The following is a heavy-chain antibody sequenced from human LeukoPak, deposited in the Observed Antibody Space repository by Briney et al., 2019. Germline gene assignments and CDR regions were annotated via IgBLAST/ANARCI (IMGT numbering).Heavy chain of an antibody. D-gene: IGHD3/OR15-3a*01. J-gene: IGHJ6*03. CDR1: GGSISSGHYF. V-gene: IGHV4-61*02. CDR2: IYTSGST. CDR3: ARDMDFYMDV. Sequence: SETLSLTCTVSGGSISSGHYFWTWIRQPAGKGLEWIGRIYTSGSTNYNPSLKSRVTISLDTSKNQLSLNLNSVTAADTAMYYCARDMDFYMDVWGKGSTVTVSS.